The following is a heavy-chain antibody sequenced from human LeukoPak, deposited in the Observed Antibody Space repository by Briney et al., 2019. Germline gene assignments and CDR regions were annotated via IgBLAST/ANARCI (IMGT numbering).Heavy chain of an antibody. Sequence: GGSLRLSCAASGFTFSSYAMSWVRQAPGKGLEWVSAISGSGGSTYYADSVKGRSTISRDNSKNTLYLQMNSLRAEDTAVYFCARDMGRAWYGPPDYWGQGTLVTVSS. J-gene: IGHJ4*02. CDR3: ARDMGRAWYGPPDY. D-gene: IGHD6-13*01. V-gene: IGHV3-23*01. CDR2: ISGSGGST. CDR1: GFTFSSYA.